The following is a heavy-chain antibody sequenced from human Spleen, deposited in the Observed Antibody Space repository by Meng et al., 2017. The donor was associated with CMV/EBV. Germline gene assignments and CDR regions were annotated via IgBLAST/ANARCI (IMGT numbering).Heavy chain of an antibody. J-gene: IGHJ4*02. CDR2: IYSSGSN. CDR3: ARDLSPGDPAFDY. CDR1: GGSISSYY. V-gene: IGHV4-4*07. D-gene: IGHD7-27*01. Sequence: QVPRQASGPGPVNPSEAQALASTGSGGSISSYYRSWIPQPACKGLEWIGRIYSSGSNNYNPSLNSRVTMSVDTSKNQFSLKLSSVTAADTAVYYCARDLSPGDPAFDYWGQGTLVTVSS.